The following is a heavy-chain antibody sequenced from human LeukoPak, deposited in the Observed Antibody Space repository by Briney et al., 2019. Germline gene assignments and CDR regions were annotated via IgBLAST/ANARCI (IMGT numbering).Heavy chain of an antibody. V-gene: IGHV3-23*01. J-gene: IGHJ5*02. CDR3: ARKVSIAARRSWFDP. CDR1: GFTLSSYG. D-gene: IGHD6-6*01. Sequence: PGGSLRLSCAASGFTLSSYGMSWVRQAPGKGLEWVSGITGSGGSTYYADSVKGRFTISRDNSKNTLYLQMNSLRAEDTAVYYCARKVSIAARRSWFDPWGQGTLVTVSS. CDR2: ITGSGGST.